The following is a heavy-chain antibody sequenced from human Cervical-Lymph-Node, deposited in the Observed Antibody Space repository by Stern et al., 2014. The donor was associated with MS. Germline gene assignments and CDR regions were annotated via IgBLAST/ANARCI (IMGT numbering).Heavy chain of an antibody. CDR2: LFPVFGTP. CDR1: GGTFSKFP. J-gene: IGHJ5*02. Sequence: VQLVESGAEVTKPGSSVKVCCKASGGTFSKFPSSCVRQAPGQGLEWMGGLFPVFGTPTYAQEFRGRVTITADVSTSTVYMELSSLRSDDTAVYYCALSSETSDRWYSLGYDLWGQGTLVTVSS. V-gene: IGHV1-69*01. D-gene: IGHD6-13*01. CDR3: ALSSETSDRWYSLGYDL.